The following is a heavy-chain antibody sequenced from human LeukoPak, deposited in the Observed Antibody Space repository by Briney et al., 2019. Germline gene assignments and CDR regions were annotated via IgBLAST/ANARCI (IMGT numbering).Heavy chain of an antibody. V-gene: IGHV3-23*01. D-gene: IGHD1-26*01. CDR1: GFTLSSYW. CDR3: AKEGVQTPSDWYFDL. Sequence: GGSLRLSCAASGFTLSSYWMSWVRQAPGRGLEWVSSINDNGGTSTWYADSVKGRFTISRDNSKNTLYLQMNSLRAEDTAVYYCAKEGVQTPSDWYFDLWGRGTLVTVSS. J-gene: IGHJ2*01. CDR2: INDNGGTST.